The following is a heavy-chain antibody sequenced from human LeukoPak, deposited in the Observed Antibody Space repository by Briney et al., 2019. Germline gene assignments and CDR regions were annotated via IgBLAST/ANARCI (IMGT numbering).Heavy chain of an antibody. V-gene: IGHV3-74*01. Sequence: GGSLRLSCAASGFTFSSYWMHWVRQAPGKGLVWVSRTDSDERTTTYADSVKGRFTISRDNAKNTLYLQMNSLRAEDTAVYYCARKGFRFDAFDIWGQGTMVTVSS. CDR3: ARKGFRFDAFDI. CDR1: GFTFSSYW. D-gene: IGHD3-10*01. J-gene: IGHJ3*02. CDR2: TDSDERTT.